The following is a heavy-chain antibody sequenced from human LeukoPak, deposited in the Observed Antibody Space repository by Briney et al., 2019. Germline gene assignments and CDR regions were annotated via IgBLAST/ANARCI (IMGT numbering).Heavy chain of an antibody. D-gene: IGHD2-2*01. J-gene: IGHJ4*02. CDR2: ISGSGGST. CDR1: GFTFSSYA. Sequence: PGGSLRLSCAASGFTFSSYAMSWVRQAPGKGLEWVSAISGSGGSTYYADSVKGRFTISRDNSKNTLYLQMNSLRAEDTAVYYCAKDEYCSSTSCHPPLDYWGQGTLVTVSS. V-gene: IGHV3-23*01. CDR3: AKDEYCSSTSCHPPLDY.